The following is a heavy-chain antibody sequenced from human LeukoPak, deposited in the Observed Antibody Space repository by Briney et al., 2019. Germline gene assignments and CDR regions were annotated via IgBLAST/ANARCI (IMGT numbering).Heavy chain of an antibody. CDR3: ASPHCSSTSCYILY. CDR2: IYSGGST. D-gene: IGHD2-2*02. CDR1: GFTVSSNY. Sequence: GGSLRLSCAASGFTVSSNYMSWVRQAPGKGLEWVSVIYSGGSTYYADSVKGRFTISRDNSRNTLYLQMNSLRAEDTAVYYCASPHCSSTSCYILYWGQGTLVTVSS. J-gene: IGHJ4*02. V-gene: IGHV3-53*01.